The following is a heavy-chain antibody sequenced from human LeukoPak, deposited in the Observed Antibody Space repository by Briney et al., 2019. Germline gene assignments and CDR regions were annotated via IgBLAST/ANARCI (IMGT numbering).Heavy chain of an antibody. V-gene: IGHV3-21*01. CDR1: GFTFSSYG. J-gene: IGHJ4*02. CDR3: ARSYSSSRGTFDY. Sequence: GGSLRLSCAASGFTFSSYGMNWVRQAPGKGLEWVSSITSSSSYIYYADSVKGRFTISRDNAKNSLYLQMNSLRAEDTAVYYCARSYSSSRGTFDYWGQGTLVTVSS. D-gene: IGHD6-6*01. CDR2: ITSSSSYI.